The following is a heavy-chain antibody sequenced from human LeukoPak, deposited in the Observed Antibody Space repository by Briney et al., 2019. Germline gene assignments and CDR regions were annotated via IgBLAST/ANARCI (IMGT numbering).Heavy chain of an antibody. CDR1: EGTFSSYA. CDR3: ARPFLQPHYYDGGAFDI. D-gene: IGHD3-22*01. CDR2: IIPIFGTA. Sequence: SVKVSCKASEGTFSSYAISWVRQAPGQGLEWMGGIIPIFGTANYAQKFQGRVTITTDESTSTAYMELSSLRSEDTAVYYCARPFLQPHYYDGGAFDIWGQGTMVTVSS. V-gene: IGHV1-69*05. J-gene: IGHJ3*02.